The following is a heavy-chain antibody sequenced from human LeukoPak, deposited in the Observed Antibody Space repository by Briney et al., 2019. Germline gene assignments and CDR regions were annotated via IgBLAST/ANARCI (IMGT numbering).Heavy chain of an antibody. J-gene: IGHJ4*02. D-gene: IGHD2-8*02. CDR2: ISYDGSNK. CDR1: GFTFSSYG. V-gene: IGHV3-30*03. CDR3: AGDLLRITGDS. Sequence: GGSLRLSCAASGFTFSSYGMHWVRQAPGKGLEWVAVISYDGSNKYYADSVKGRFTISRDNSKNTLYLQMNSLRAEDTAVYYCAGDLLRITGDSWGQGTLVTVSS.